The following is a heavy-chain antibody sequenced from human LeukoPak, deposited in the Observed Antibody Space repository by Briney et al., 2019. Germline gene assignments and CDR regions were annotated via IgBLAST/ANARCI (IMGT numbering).Heavy chain of an antibody. J-gene: IGHJ4*02. V-gene: IGHV3-7*01. CDR3: ARDRAPSVYSGYIH. CDR1: GFPFSTYW. Sequence: GGSLRLSCAPSGFPFSTYWMSWGRQPPGKGRGRVANIKQDGSEGYYVDSAKGRFTIYRDNAKNSLYLQVNSLRAEDTAVYYCARDRAPSVYSGYIHWGQGTLVTVSS. D-gene: IGHD3-22*01. CDR2: IKQDGSEG.